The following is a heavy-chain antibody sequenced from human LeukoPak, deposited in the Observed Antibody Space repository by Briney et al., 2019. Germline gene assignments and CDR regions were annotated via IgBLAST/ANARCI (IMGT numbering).Heavy chain of an antibody. CDR2: INTDGSST. CDR1: GFTFSSYG. V-gene: IGHV3-20*04. Sequence: GGTLRLSCAASGFTFSSYGMSWVRQAPGKGLVWVSRINTDGSSTSYVDSVKGRFTISRDNAKNSLYLQMNSLRAEDTALYYCAREWDSSSPNYYGSGSYLAAMDVWGKGTTVTVSS. J-gene: IGHJ6*03. D-gene: IGHD3-10*01. CDR3: AREWDSSSPNYYGSGSYLAAMDV.